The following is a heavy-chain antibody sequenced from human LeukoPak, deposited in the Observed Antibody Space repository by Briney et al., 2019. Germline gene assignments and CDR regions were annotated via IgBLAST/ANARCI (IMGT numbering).Heavy chain of an antibody. Sequence: GGSLRLSCAASGFTFSSYEMNWVRQAPGKGLEWVSYISSSGSTIYYADSVKGRFTISRDNAKNSLYLQMNSLRAEDTAVCYCARGVTMIGNWFDPWGQGTLVTVSS. CDR3: ARGVTMIGNWFDP. CDR2: ISSSGSTI. CDR1: GFTFSSYE. J-gene: IGHJ5*02. V-gene: IGHV3-48*03. D-gene: IGHD3-22*01.